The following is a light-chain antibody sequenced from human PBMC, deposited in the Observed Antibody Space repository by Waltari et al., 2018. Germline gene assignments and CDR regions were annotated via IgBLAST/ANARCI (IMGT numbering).Light chain of an antibody. CDR2: AAS. V-gene: IGKV3-20*01. CDR1: QSVSNNY. J-gene: IGKJ1*01. CDR3: HQYGASPET. Sequence: EIVLTQSPGTLSLSPGERATPSCRTSQSVSNNYLAWYQHKSGQAPRLLIFAASARAAGIPDRFSGSGSGTDFTLTISRLEPEDFAVYYCHQYGASPETFGQGTKVEIK.